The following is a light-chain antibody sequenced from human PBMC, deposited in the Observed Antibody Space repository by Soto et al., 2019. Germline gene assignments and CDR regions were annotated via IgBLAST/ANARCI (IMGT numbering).Light chain of an antibody. V-gene: IGKV1-8*01. CDR1: QDIGSV. CDR3: QQYYSTPIT. Sequence: AIRMTQSPSSLSASTGDTVTITCRASQDIGSVLAWYQQKPGTAPKVLISGASNLHGGVPSRFSGSGSGTDFTLTISSLQPEDVAVYYCQQYYSTPITFGQGTRLEIK. CDR2: GAS. J-gene: IGKJ5*01.